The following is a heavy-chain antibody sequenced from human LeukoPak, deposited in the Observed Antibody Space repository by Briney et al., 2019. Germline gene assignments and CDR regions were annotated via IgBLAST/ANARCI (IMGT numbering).Heavy chain of an antibody. Sequence: GGSMRLSCADSGFTFSSYEMNWVRQAPGKGLEWVSYISSSGSTIYYADSVKGRFTISRDNAKNSLYLQMNSLRAEDTAVYYCARDTNDACDIWGQGTMVTVSS. CDR2: ISSSGSTI. D-gene: IGHD2-2*01. CDR1: GFTFSSYE. CDR3: ARDTNDACDI. J-gene: IGHJ3*02. V-gene: IGHV3-48*03.